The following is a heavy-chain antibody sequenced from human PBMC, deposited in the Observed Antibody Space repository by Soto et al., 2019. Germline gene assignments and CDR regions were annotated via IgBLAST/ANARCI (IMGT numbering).Heavy chain of an antibody. CDR2: IYYNGNN. CDR3: TRANWYSDY. V-gene: IGHV4-59*11. J-gene: IGHJ4*02. Sequence: QVQLQESGPGVVKPSETLALTCSVSGGSISNHYWSWIRKPPGKGLEWCVYIYYNGNNNYNPSLKSQVTMSIDTSRNQISLKLTTVTAAATAVYYCTRANWYSDYSGQGTLVTVSS. D-gene: IGHD7-27*01. CDR1: GGSISNHY.